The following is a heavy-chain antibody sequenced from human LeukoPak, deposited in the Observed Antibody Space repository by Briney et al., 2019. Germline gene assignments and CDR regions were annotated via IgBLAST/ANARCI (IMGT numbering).Heavy chain of an antibody. D-gene: IGHD3-3*02. CDR2: IKSKTDGGTT. J-gene: IGHJ4*02. CDR3: TTLSSIWLYYLDY. Sequence: GGSLRLSCAASGFTFSNAWMNWVRQAPGKGLEWVGRIKSKTDGGTTDYAAPVKGRFTISRDDSKNTLYLQMNSLKTEDTAVYYCTTLSSIWLYYLDYWGREPWSPSPQ. CDR1: GFTFSNAW. V-gene: IGHV3-15*07.